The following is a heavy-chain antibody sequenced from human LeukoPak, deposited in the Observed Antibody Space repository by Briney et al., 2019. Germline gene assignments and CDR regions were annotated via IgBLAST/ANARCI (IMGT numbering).Heavy chain of an antibody. CDR3: AEYRTTNAPPQNFDY. D-gene: IGHD1-14*01. J-gene: IGHJ4*02. CDR1: GFTFSSFA. Sequence: GGSLRLSCAASGFTFSSFAMIWVRHAPGKGLEWVSVMGSDCGGIVYADSVKGRFTISRDNSNNTLYLQINSLRADDTAVYYFAEYRTTNAPPQNFDYWGQGALVTVST. CDR2: MGSDCGGI. V-gene: IGHV3-23*01.